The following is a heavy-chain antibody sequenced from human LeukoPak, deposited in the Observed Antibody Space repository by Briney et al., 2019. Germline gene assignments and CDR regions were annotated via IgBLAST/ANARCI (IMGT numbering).Heavy chain of an antibody. Sequence: GGSLRLSCAASGFTFSSYSMNWVRQAPGRGLEWVAVISYDGSNEDYADSVKGRFTISRDNSKNTLYLQTDSLRAEDTAVYYCARDQRYSSSWYVDYWGQGTLVTVSS. CDR3: ARDQRYSSSWYVDY. J-gene: IGHJ4*02. CDR1: GFTFSSYS. V-gene: IGHV3-30*03. CDR2: ISYDGSNE. D-gene: IGHD6-13*01.